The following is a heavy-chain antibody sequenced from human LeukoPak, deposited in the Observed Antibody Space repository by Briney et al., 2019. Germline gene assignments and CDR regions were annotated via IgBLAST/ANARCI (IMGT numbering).Heavy chain of an antibody. J-gene: IGHJ6*02. V-gene: IGHV1-69*01. CDR1: GGTFSSYG. CDR3: GVDTAMVYYYYYGMDV. D-gene: IGHD5-18*01. CDR2: IIPIFGTA. Sequence: SVKVSCKASGGTFSSYGISWVRQAPGQGLEWMGGIIPIFGTANYAQKFQGRVTITADESTSTAYMELSSLRSEDTAVYYCGVDTAMVYYYYYGMDVWGQGTTVTVSS.